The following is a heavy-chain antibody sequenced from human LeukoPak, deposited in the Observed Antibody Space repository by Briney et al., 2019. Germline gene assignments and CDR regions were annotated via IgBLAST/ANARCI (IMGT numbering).Heavy chain of an antibody. D-gene: IGHD6-19*01. V-gene: IGHV1-2*02. Sequence: ASVKVSCKASGYTFTGYYMHWVRQAPGQGLEWMGWIYPNSGGTNYAQKFQGRVTMTRDTSISTAYMELSSLRSDDTAVYYCARRAVAGTGLDYWGQGTLVTVSS. CDR1: GYTFTGYY. J-gene: IGHJ4*02. CDR2: IYPNSGGT. CDR3: ARRAVAGTGLDY.